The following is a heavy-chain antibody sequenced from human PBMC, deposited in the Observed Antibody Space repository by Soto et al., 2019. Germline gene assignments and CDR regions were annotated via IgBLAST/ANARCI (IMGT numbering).Heavy chain of an antibody. V-gene: IGHV4-39*01. J-gene: IGHJ3*02. Sequence: SETLSLTCTVSGGSISSSTYYWGWIRQPPGKGLEWIGSISYSGSTYYNPPLKSRVTISVDTSKNQFSLKLSSVTAADTAVYYCARHFRAFDIWGQGTMVT. CDR2: ISYSGST. CDR3: ARHFRAFDI. CDR1: GGSISSSTYY.